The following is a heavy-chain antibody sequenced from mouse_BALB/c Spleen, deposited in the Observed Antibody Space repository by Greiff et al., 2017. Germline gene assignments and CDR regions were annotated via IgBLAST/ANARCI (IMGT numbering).Heavy chain of an antibody. CDR1: GFSLTSYG. D-gene: IGHD2-14*01. Sequence: VKVVESGPGLVQPSQSLSITCTVSGFSLTSYGVHWVRQSPGKGLEWLGVIWSGGSTDYNAAFISRLSISKDNSKSQVFFKMNSLQANDTAIYYCARPSYYRPSYAMDYWGQGTSVTVSS. CDR3: ARPSYYRPSYAMDY. V-gene: IGHV2-2*02. CDR2: IWSGGST. J-gene: IGHJ4*01.